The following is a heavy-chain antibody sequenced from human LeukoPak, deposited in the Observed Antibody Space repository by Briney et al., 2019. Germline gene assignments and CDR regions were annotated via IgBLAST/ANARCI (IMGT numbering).Heavy chain of an antibody. CDR2: ISGSGGST. Sequence: PGGSLRLSCAASGFTFSSYAMSWVRQAPGKGLEWVSAISGSGGSTYYADSVKGRFTISRDNSKNTLYLQMNSLRAEDTAVYYCARKQQLVRTLDYWGQGTLVTVSS. CDR1: GFTFSSYA. J-gene: IGHJ4*02. CDR3: ARKQQLVRTLDY. V-gene: IGHV3-23*01. D-gene: IGHD6-13*01.